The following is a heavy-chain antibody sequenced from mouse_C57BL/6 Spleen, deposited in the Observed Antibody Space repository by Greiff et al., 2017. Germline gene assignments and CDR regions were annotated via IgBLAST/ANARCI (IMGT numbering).Heavy chain of an antibody. CDR2: IHPNSGST. V-gene: IGHV1-64*01. CDR1: GYTFTSYW. Sequence: QVQLQQPGAELVKPGASVKLSCKASGYTFTSYWMHWVKQRPGQGLEWIGMIHPNSGSTNYNEKFKSKAKLTVDKSSSTAYMQLSSLTSEDSAVYYCARGAYDGYYEGNYFDYWGQGTTLTVSS. CDR3: ARGAYDGYYEGNYFDY. D-gene: IGHD2-3*01. J-gene: IGHJ2*01.